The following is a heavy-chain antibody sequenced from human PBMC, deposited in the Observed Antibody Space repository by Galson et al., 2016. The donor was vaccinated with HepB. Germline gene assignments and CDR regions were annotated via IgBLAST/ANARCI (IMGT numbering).Heavy chain of an antibody. D-gene: IGHD4-17*01. Sequence: SVRGRFTISRDNSRNTLYLQINSLRPEDTALYYCARDNPTVTTFDYWGQGTLVTVSP. V-gene: IGHV3-30*01. CDR3: ARDNPTVTTFDY. J-gene: IGHJ4*02.